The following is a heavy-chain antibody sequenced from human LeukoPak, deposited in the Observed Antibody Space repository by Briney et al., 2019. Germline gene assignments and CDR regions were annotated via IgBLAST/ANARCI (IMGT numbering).Heavy chain of an antibody. V-gene: IGHV3-30-3*01. J-gene: IGHJ6*02. D-gene: IGHD5-12*01. CDR2: ISYDGSNK. CDR3: ARDPEVLNVDIVATIVYYYYGMDV. CDR1: GFTFSSYA. Sequence: GGSLRLSCAASGFTFSSYAMHWVRQAPGKGLEWVAVISYDGSNKYYADSVKGRFTISRDNSKNTLYLQMNSLRAEDTAVYYCARDPEVLNVDIVATIVYYYYGMDVWGQGTTVTVSS.